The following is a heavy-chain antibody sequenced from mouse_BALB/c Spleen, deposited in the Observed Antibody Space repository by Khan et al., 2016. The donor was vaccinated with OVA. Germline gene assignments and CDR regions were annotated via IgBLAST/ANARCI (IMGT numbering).Heavy chain of an antibody. D-gene: IGHD2-3*01. V-gene: IGHV5-9-3*01. CDR1: GFTFSSYA. CDR2: ITSGGSYT. CDR3: ARQGGIYDGPYDY. J-gene: IGHJ2*01. Sequence: VQLKESGGGLVKPGGSLKLSCAASGFTFSSYAMSWVRQTPEKRLEWVATITSGGSYTYYPDSVKGRFTISSDNATNALNLQMSSRRSEETAMYYGARQGGIYDGPYDYWGEGTTLTVSS.